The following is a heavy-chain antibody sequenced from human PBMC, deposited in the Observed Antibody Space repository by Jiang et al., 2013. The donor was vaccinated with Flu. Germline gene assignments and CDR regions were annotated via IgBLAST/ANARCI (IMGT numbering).Heavy chain of an antibody. J-gene: IGHJ3*02. CDR1: GGTFSSYA. CDR3: ARDLRGIAARHDAFDI. Sequence: GAEVKKPGSSVKVSCKASGGTFSSYAISWVRQAPGQGLEWMGGIIPIFGTANYAQKFQGRVTITADESTSTAYMELSSLRSEDTAVYYCARDLRGIAARHDAFDIWGQGTMVTVSS. V-gene: IGHV1-69*01. CDR2: IIPIFGTA. D-gene: IGHD6-6*01.